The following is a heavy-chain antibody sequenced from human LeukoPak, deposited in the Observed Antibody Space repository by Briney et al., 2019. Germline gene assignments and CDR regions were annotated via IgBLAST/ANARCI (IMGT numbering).Heavy chain of an antibody. CDR2: IRYDGSEK. CDR3: ARDHHNDAFDI. CDR1: GFTFSSNG. V-gene: IGHV3-33*01. Sequence: GGSLRLSCAASGFTFSSNGTHWVRQAPGKGLDWVAVIRYDGSEKYYADSVKGRFTISRDNSKNTLFLQMNNLRAEDTALYYCARDHHNDAFDIGGQGTMVTVSS. J-gene: IGHJ3*02.